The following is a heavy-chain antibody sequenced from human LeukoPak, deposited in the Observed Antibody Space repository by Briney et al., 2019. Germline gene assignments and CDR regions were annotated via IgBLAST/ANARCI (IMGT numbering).Heavy chain of an antibody. J-gene: IGHJ4*02. CDR2: MSGRGVST. CDR3: AKRSPESYFDY. V-gene: IGHV3-23*01. Sequence: GGSLRPSCAASGFTFTNYAMSWVRQAPGKGLEWVSGMSGRGVSTYYADSVKGRFTISRDNSKNTLFLQMNSLRAEDTAVYYCAKRSPESYFDYWGQGTLVTVSS. D-gene: IGHD1-14*01. CDR1: GFTFTNYA.